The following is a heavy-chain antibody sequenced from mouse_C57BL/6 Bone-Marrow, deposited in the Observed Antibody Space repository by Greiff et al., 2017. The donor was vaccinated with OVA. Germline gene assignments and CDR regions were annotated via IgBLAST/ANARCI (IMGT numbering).Heavy chain of an antibody. V-gene: IGHV1-55*01. CDR3: ANIYDGYSPFAY. Sequence: QVQLQQPRAELVKPGASVKMSCKASGYTFTSYWITWVKQRPGQGLEWIGDIYPGSGSTNYNEKFKSKATLTVDTSSSTAYMQLSSLTSEDSAVYYCANIYDGYSPFAYWGQGTLVTVSA. CDR2: IYPGSGST. D-gene: IGHD2-3*01. J-gene: IGHJ3*01. CDR1: GYTFTSYW.